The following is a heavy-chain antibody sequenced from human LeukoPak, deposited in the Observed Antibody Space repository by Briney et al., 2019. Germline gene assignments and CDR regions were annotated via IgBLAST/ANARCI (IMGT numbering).Heavy chain of an antibody. D-gene: IGHD2-21*01. J-gene: IGHJ3*02. Sequence: ASVKVSCKASGYTFTSYFIHWVRQAPGEGLEWMGIINPTGGSTRYAQKFQGRVTMTRDTSTSTVYMELSSLRSEDTAVYYCARGRVNATDGCDIWGQGTTVIVSS. CDR2: INPTGGST. CDR1: GYTFTSYF. CDR3: ARGRVNATDGCDI. V-gene: IGHV1-46*01.